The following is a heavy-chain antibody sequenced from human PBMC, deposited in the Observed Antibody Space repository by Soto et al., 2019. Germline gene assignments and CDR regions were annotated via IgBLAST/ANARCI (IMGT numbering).Heavy chain of an antibody. CDR2: IRSKDNNYAT. J-gene: IGHJ2*01. Sequence: EVQLVESGGGLVQPGGSLKLSCAASGFTFSGSAMHWVRQASGKGLEWVGRIRSKDNNYATVYAASVKGRFTISRDDSKNTAHLQMNSLKTEDTAVYYCARHALQYCGGDCYLLPYFDLWGRGTLVTVSS. CDR1: GFTFSGSA. CDR3: ARHALQYCGGDCYLLPYFDL. V-gene: IGHV3-73*02. D-gene: IGHD2-21*02.